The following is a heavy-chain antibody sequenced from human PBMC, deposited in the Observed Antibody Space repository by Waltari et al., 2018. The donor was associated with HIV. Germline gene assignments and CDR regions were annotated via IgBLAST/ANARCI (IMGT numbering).Heavy chain of an antibody. CDR3: TTIFEVLAAIRPGGL. J-gene: IGHJ3*01. CDR2: IRSESDGATT. D-gene: IGHD2-21*02. V-gene: IGHV3-15*01. Sequence: EVQLEESGGGLVKPGESLSLSCAASRFTFSNPWLSWVRQAPGKGLEWVARIRSESDGATTDYAAPVKDRFTISRDDSKNMLYLEMNSLKTEDTAVYYCTTIFEVLAAIRPGGLSGQGTMVTVSS. CDR1: RFTFSNPW.